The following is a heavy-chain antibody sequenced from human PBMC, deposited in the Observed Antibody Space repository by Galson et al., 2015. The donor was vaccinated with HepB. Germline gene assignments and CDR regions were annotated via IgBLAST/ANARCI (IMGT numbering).Heavy chain of an antibody. CDR1: GFTFSSYA. Sequence: SLRLSCAASGFTFSSYAMSWVRQAPGKGLEWVSAISGSGGSTYYADSVKGRFTISRDNSKNTLYLQMNSLRAEDTAVYYCAKVIPDIVVVVAALDYWGQGTLVTVSS. J-gene: IGHJ4*02. D-gene: IGHD2-15*01. CDR3: AKVIPDIVVVVAALDY. CDR2: ISGSGGST. V-gene: IGHV3-23*01.